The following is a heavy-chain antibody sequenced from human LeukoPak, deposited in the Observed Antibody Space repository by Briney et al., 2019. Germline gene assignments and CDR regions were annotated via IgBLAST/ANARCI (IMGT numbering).Heavy chain of an antibody. Sequence: SVKVSCKASGGTFSSYAISWVRQAPGQGLEWMGRIIHIFGTANYAQKFQGRVTITTDESTSTAYMELSSLRSEDTAVYYCARDPRYSSGWYGEFDYWGQGTLVTVSS. D-gene: IGHD6-19*01. CDR3: ARDPRYSSGWYGEFDY. J-gene: IGHJ4*02. V-gene: IGHV1-69*05. CDR1: GGTFSSYA. CDR2: IIHIFGTA.